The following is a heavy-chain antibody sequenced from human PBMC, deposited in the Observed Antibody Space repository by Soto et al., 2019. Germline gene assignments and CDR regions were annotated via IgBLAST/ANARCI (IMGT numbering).Heavy chain of an antibody. Sequence: GGSLRLSCAASGFTFISYAIIWVRHSPLKGLEWVSAISGSGGSTYYADSVKGRFTISRDNSKNTLYLQMNSLRAEDTAVYYCAKNIVATIGSSWFDPWGQGTQVTVSS. V-gene: IGHV3-23*01. CDR1: GFTFISYA. CDR2: ISGSGGST. CDR3: AKNIVATIGSSWFDP. J-gene: IGHJ5*02. D-gene: IGHD5-12*01.